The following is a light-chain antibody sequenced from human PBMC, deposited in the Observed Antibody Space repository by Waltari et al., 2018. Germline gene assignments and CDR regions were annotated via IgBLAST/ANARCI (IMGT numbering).Light chain of an antibody. CDR3: QQSYSTPPYT. J-gene: IGKJ2*01. CDR1: KSISSY. CDR2: AAS. Sequence: DIQMTQSPSSLSASVGDSVPITCRASKSISSYLNWYQQKPGKAPKLLIYAASSLQSGVPSRFSGSGSGTDFTLTISSLQPEDFATYYCQQSYSTPPYTFGQGTKLEIK. V-gene: IGKV1-39*01.